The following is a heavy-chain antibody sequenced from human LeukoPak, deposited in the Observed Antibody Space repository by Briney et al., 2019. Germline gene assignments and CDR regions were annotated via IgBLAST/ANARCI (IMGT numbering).Heavy chain of an antibody. D-gene: IGHD1-1*01. J-gene: IGHJ3*02. V-gene: IGHV3-30*02. Sequence: GGSLRLSCAASGFIYSSYGMHWVRQAPGKGLEWVAFIRYDGSNKYYADSVKGRFTISRDNSKNTLYLQMNSLRAEDTAVYYCAKRAQLERRSAFDIWGQGTMVTVSS. CDR3: AKRAQLERRSAFDI. CDR1: GFIYSSYG. CDR2: IRYDGSNK.